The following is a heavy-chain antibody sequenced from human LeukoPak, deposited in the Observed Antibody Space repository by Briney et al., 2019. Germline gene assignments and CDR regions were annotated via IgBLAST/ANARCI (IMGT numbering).Heavy chain of an antibody. D-gene: IGHD6-13*01. Sequence: PGRSLRLSCAASGFTFSSYGMHGVRQAPGKGLEGVAVISYDGSNKYYADSVKGRFTISRDNSKNTLYLQMNSRRAEDTAVYYCAKDPSKQQLVRGWFDPWGQGTLVTVSS. CDR1: GFTFSSYG. CDR3: AKDPSKQQLVRGWFDP. V-gene: IGHV3-30*18. CDR2: ISYDGSNK. J-gene: IGHJ5*02.